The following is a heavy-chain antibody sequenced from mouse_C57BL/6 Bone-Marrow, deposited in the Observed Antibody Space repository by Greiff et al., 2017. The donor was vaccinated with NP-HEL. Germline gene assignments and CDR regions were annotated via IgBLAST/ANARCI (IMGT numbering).Heavy chain of an antibody. D-gene: IGHD1-1*01. V-gene: IGHV1-4*01. Sequence: VQLQQSGAELARPGASVKMSCKASGYTFTSYTMHWVKQRPGQGLEWIGYINPSSGYTKYNQKFKDKATLTADKSSSTAYMQLSSLTSEDSAVYYCARWAPITTVVARRYFDVWGTGTTVTVSS. CDR1: GYTFTSYT. J-gene: IGHJ1*03. CDR3: ARWAPITTVVARRYFDV. CDR2: INPSSGYT.